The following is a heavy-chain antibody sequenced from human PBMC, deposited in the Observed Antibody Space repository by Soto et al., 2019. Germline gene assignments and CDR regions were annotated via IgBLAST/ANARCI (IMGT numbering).Heavy chain of an antibody. CDR2: IWYDGSEK. Sequence: QVYLVESGGGVVQPGRSLRLSCATSRFTFSSYGMHWVRQAPGKGLEWVAVIWYDGSEKYYADSVKGRFTISRDNSKNTLYLQMDSLRAEDRAVYYCARETVVAAPDWYFDLWCRGTGVTVSS. V-gene: IGHV3-33*01. D-gene: IGHD2-15*01. J-gene: IGHJ2*01. CDR3: ARETVVAAPDWYFDL. CDR1: RFTFSSYG.